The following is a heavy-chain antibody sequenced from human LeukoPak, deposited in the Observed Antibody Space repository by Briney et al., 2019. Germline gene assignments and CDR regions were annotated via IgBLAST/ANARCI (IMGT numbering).Heavy chain of an antibody. D-gene: IGHD1-26*01. CDR3: ARAGDSGNLA. V-gene: IGHV1-2*02. J-gene: IGHJ5*02. Sequence: ASVKVSCKASGYTFTGYYMHWVRQAPGQGLEWMGWINPNSGGTNYAQDFHGRVTMTRDTSISTACMERSRLRSDDTAVYYCARAGDSGNLAWGQGTLVTVSS. CDR2: INPNSGGT. CDR1: GYTFTGYY.